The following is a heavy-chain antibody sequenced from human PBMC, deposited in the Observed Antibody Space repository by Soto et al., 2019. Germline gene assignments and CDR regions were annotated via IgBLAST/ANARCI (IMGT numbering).Heavy chain of an antibody. Sequence: QVQLVQSGAEVKKPGSSVKVSCQASGATFSNYAISWVRQAPGQGLEWMGGIIPIFGTANYAQKFRGRVSITADESTSTANMELSSLRSEDSAVYYCARPAMLRGRGLGYYGMDVWGQGTTVTVSS. CDR1: GATFSNYA. J-gene: IGHJ6*02. CDR2: IIPIFGTA. V-gene: IGHV1-69*12. CDR3: ARPAMLRGRGLGYYGMDV. D-gene: IGHD3-10*01.